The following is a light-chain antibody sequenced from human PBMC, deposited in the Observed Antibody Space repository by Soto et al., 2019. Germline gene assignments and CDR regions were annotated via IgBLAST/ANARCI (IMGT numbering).Light chain of an antibody. J-gene: IGLJ1*01. CDR2: GVN. CDR1: SSDVGGYNY. CDR3: SSYSGSNNFV. V-gene: IGLV2-8*01. Sequence: QSALTQPPSASGSPGQSVTISCTGTSSDVGGYNYVSWYQQHPGKAPKLIIYGVNKWPSGVPDRFSGSKSGNTASLTVSGLQAEDEADYYSSSYSGSNNFVFGTGTKVTVL.